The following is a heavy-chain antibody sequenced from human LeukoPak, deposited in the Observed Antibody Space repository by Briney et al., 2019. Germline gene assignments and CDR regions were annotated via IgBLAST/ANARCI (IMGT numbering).Heavy chain of an antibody. CDR3: ARDRLRFLA. V-gene: IGHV3-7*01. J-gene: IGHJ5*02. CDR2: IKPDGNEK. CDR1: GFTFSSNW. D-gene: IGHD3-3*01. Sequence: GSLRLSCAASGFTFSSNWMTWVRQAPGKGLEWVANIKPDGNEKYYVDSVKGRFTISRDNANNSLYLQMNSLRAEDPGVYYCARDRLRFLAWGQGTLVTVSS.